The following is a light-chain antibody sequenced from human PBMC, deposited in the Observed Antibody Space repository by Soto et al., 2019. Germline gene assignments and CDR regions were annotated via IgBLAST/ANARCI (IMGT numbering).Light chain of an antibody. CDR2: DAS. Sequence: DLQMTQSPSSLSASVGDRVTITCQASQDIFNYLNWYHQKPGKAPNLVIYDASNLKTGGPSRFSVSGSGTDFTFTISTLQPEDIATYYCQQYDIRPPSFGPGTKVHIK. J-gene: IGKJ3*01. V-gene: IGKV1-33*01. CDR1: QDIFNY. CDR3: QQYDIRPPS.